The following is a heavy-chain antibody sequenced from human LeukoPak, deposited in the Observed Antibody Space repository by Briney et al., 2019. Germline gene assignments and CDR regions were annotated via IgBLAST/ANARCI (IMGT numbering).Heavy chain of an antibody. Sequence: SETLSLTCTVSGGSITSYYWSWIRQPSGKGLEWIGYIYYSGSTNYNPSLKSRVTISVDTSKNQFSLKVSSVTAADTAVYYCAREASVWGSYRAYFDYWGQGTLVTVSS. J-gene: IGHJ4*02. CDR1: GGSITSYY. CDR2: IYYSGST. D-gene: IGHD3-16*02. CDR3: AREASVWGSYRAYFDY. V-gene: IGHV4-59*01.